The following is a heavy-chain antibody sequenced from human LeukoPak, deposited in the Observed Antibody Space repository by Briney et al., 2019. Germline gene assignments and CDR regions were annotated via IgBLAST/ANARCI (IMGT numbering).Heavy chain of an antibody. V-gene: IGHV3-23*01. CDR3: ARDQGQYYYGSGSYLGNWFDP. CDR2: ISGSGGST. CDR1: GFTFSSYA. D-gene: IGHD3-10*01. Sequence: GGSLRLSCAASGFTFSSYAMSWVRQAPGKGLEWVSAISGSGGSTYYADSVKGRFTISRDNSKNTLYLQMNSLRAEDTAVYYCARDQGQYYYGSGSYLGNWFDPWGQGTLVTVSS. J-gene: IGHJ5*02.